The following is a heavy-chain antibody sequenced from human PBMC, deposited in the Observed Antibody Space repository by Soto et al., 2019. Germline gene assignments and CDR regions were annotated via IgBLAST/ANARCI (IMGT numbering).Heavy chain of an antibody. Sequence: EVQLVESGGGLVKPGGSLRLSCAASGFTFSSYSMNWVRQAPGKGLEWVSSISSSSSYIYYADSVKGRFTISRDKAKNSLYLQMNSLRAEDTAVDYCARDFPIAARRSGPFDYWGQGTLVTVSS. D-gene: IGHD6-6*01. CDR3: ARDFPIAARRSGPFDY. J-gene: IGHJ4*02. V-gene: IGHV3-21*01. CDR2: ISSSSSYI. CDR1: GFTFSSYS.